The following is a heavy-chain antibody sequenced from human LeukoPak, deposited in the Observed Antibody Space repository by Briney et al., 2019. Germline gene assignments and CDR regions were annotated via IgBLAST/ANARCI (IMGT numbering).Heavy chain of an antibody. CDR3: ARGRKLDYDFWSGYGY. CDR1: GGSISSYY. J-gene: IGHJ4*02. D-gene: IGHD3-3*01. Sequence: SETLSLTCTVSGGSISSYYWSWIRQPPGKGLEWIGYIYYSGSTNYNPSLKSRVTISVDTSKNQFSLKLSSVTAADTAVYYCARGRKLDYDFWSGYGYWGQGTLVTVSS. V-gene: IGHV4-59*08. CDR2: IYYSGST.